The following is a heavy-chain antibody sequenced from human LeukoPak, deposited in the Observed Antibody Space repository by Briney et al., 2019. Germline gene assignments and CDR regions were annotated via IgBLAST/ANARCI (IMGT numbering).Heavy chain of an antibody. CDR3: AREMNHSGSLLRPPRADFDY. D-gene: IGHD1-26*01. V-gene: IGHV4-59*12. CDR1: GGSISDYY. CDR2: MDYSGST. Sequence: PSETLSLTCTVSGGSISDYYWTWIRQSPGTGLEWIGYMDYSGSTNYNPSLKSRVTISVDSSKSQFSLKLSSVTAADTAMYYCAREMNHSGSLLRPPRADFDYWGQGTLVTVSS. J-gene: IGHJ4*02.